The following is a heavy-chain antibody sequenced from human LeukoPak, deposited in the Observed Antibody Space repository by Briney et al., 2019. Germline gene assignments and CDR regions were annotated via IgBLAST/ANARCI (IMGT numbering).Heavy chain of an antibody. Sequence: PGGSLRLSCAASGFTFSSYAMSWVRQAPGKGLEWVSAISGSGGSTYYADSVKGWFTISRDNSKNTLYLQMNSLRAEDTAVYYCAKVVGYCSSTSCPYYYYYMDVWGKGTTVTVSS. J-gene: IGHJ6*03. CDR3: AKVVGYCSSTSCPYYYYYMDV. CDR1: GFTFSSYA. V-gene: IGHV3-23*01. D-gene: IGHD2-2*01. CDR2: ISGSGGST.